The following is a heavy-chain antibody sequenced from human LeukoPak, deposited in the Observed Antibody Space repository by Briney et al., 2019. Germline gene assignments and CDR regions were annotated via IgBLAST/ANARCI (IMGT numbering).Heavy chain of an antibody. D-gene: IGHD6-13*01. CDR1: GGSFSGYY. CDR2: INHSGST. V-gene: IGHV4-34*01. Sequence: PSETLSLTCAVYGGSFSGYYWSWIRQPPGKGLEWIGEINHSGSTNYNPSLKSRVTISVDTSKNQFSLKLSSVTAADTAVYYCARITIAAAGTSWFDPWGQGTLVTVSS. CDR3: ARITIAAAGTSWFDP. J-gene: IGHJ5*02.